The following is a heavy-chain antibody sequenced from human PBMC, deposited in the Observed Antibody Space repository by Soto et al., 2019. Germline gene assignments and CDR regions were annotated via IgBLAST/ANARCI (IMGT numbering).Heavy chain of an antibody. CDR2: IYYSGST. Sequence: PSETLSLTCTFSGGSISSYYWSLIRQPPGKGLEWIGYIYYSGSTNYNPSLKSRVTISVDTSKNQFSLKLSSVTAADTAVYYCARLAAASTKYFDYWGQGTLVTVSS. CDR1: GGSISSYY. J-gene: IGHJ4*02. V-gene: IGHV4-59*08. D-gene: IGHD6-13*01. CDR3: ARLAAASTKYFDY.